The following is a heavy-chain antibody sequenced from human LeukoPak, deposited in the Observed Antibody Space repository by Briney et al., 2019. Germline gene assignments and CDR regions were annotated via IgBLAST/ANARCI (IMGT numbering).Heavy chain of an antibody. Sequence: SETLSLTCTVSGGSLSSYYWSWIRQPPGKGLEGIGYIYYSGSTNYNPSLTSRGTISVDTSKNQFSLKLSSVTAADTAVYYCARGGCTNGVCYREFSYYYGMDVWGQGTTVTVSS. CDR3: ARGGCTNGVCYREFSYYYGMDV. J-gene: IGHJ6*02. V-gene: IGHV4-59*01. CDR2: IYYSGST. CDR1: GGSLSSYY. D-gene: IGHD2-8*01.